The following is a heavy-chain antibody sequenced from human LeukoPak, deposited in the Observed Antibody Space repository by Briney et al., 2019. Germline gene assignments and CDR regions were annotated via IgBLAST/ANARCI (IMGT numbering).Heavy chain of an antibody. J-gene: IGHJ4*02. Sequence: ASVKVSCKASGYTFTSYGISWVRQAPGQGLEWMGWISAYNGNTIYAQNLQGRVTMTTDTSTYTAYMELRNLRSDDTAVYYCARDMGVVTAIPEDYWGQGTLVTVSS. CDR3: ARDMGVVTAIPEDY. V-gene: IGHV1-18*01. D-gene: IGHD2-21*02. CDR1: GYTFTSYG. CDR2: ISAYNGNT.